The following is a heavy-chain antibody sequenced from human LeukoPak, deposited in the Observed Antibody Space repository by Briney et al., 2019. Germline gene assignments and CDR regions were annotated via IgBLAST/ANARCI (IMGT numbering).Heavy chain of an antibody. CDR2: TWYDGRNN. J-gene: IGHJ6*01. CDR1: GFTFSSYG. V-gene: IGHV3-33*01. CDR3: AREVAPLYFHYGMDV. Sequence: GGSLRLSCAASGFTFSSYGMHWVRQAPGKGLEWVAVTWYDGRNNDYAASVKGRFTISRDDSKTTVYLLMNSLRAEDTAVYYCAREVAPLYFHYGMDVWGEGTTVTVSS. D-gene: IGHD2-21*01.